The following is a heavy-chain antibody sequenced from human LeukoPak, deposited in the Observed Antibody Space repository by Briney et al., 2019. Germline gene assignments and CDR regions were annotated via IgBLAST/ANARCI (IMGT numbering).Heavy chain of an antibody. CDR3: ARVNFDWYAQYYFDY. D-gene: IGHD3-9*01. V-gene: IGHV1-69*06. CDR1: GGTFSSYA. CDR2: IIPIFGTA. Sequence: SVKVSCKASGGTFSSYAISWVRQAPGQGLEWMGGIIPIFGTANYAQKFQGRVTITADKSTSTAYMELSSLRSEDTAVYYCARVNFDWYAQYYFDYWGQGTLVTVSS. J-gene: IGHJ4*02.